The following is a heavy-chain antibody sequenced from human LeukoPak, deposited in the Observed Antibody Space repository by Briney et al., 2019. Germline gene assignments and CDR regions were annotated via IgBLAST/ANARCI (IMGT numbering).Heavy chain of an antibody. D-gene: IGHD3-3*01. CDR1: GYTLTELS. Sequence: ASVKVSCKVSGYTLTELSMHRVRQAPGKGLEWMGGFDPEDGETIYAQKFQGRVTMTEDTSTDTAYMELSSLRSEDTAVYYCATAKAIFGVVNFDYWGQGTLVTVSS. CDR2: FDPEDGET. J-gene: IGHJ4*02. CDR3: ATAKAIFGVVNFDY. V-gene: IGHV1-24*01.